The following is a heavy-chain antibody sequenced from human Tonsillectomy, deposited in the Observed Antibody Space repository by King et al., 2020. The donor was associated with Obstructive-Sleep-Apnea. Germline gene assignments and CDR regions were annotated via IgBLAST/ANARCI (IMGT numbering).Heavy chain of an antibody. Sequence: VQLVESGGGLVQPGGSLRLSCAASGFTFSSYAMNWVRQAPGKGLEWVSTIGGSGGSTYYTGSVKGRFTISRDNSKNTVFLQMNSLRAEDTAVYYCAKDQTVTGTTDWFDPWGQGTLVTVSS. CDR3: AKDQTVTGTTDWFDP. V-gene: IGHV3-23*04. CDR2: IGGSGGST. CDR1: GFTFSSYA. D-gene: IGHD1-1*01. J-gene: IGHJ5*02.